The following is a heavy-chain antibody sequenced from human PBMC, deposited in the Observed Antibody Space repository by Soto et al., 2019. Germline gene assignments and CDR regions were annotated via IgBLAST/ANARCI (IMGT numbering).Heavy chain of an antibody. CDR1: GFTFSSYG. D-gene: IGHD5-18*01. J-gene: IGHJ4*02. Sequence: GGSLRLSCAASGFTFSSYGMHWVRQAPGKGLEWVAVISYDGSNKYYADSVKGRFTISRDNSKNTLYLQMNSLRAEDTAVYYCAKDLHTAMASALDYWGQGTLVTVSS. CDR2: ISYDGSNK. CDR3: AKDLHTAMASALDY. V-gene: IGHV3-30*18.